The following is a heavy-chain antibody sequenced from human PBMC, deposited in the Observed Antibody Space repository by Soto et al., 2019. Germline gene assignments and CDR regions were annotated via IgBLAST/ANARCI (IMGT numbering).Heavy chain of an antibody. J-gene: IGHJ4*02. CDR2: SRRKSDGGTT. V-gene: IGHV3-15*07. CDR1: DFTFSNAW. Sequence: EVQLVESGGGVVKPGGSLRLSCVASDFTFSNAWMNWVRQAPGKGLEWVGRSRRKSDGGTTDYAAPVKGRFTISRDDSKNTLYLQMNSLKSEDTAVYYCATDRRDHPYKGDVEYWGRGTRVTVSS. CDR3: ATDRRDHPYKGDVEY. D-gene: IGHD1-1*01.